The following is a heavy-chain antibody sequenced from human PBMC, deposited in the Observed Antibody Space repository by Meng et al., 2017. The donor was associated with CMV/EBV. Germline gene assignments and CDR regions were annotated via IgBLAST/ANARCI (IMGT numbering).Heavy chain of an antibody. CDR1: GYTFTSYG. V-gene: IGHV1-18*01. J-gene: IGHJ4*02. D-gene: IGHD3-10*01. Sequence: QVALGQLGDEVQKPVASGKVSCKASGYTFTSYGISWVRQAPGQGLEWMGWISAYNGNTNYAQKLQGRVTMTTDTSTSTAYMELRSLRSDDTAVYYCAAYPQTMVRGVALWGAFDYWGQGTLVTVSS. CDR3: AAYPQTMVRGVALWGAFDY. CDR2: ISAYNGNT.